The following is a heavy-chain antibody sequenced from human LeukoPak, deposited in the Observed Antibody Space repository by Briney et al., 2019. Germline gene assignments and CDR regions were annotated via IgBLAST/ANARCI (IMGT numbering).Heavy chain of an antibody. V-gene: IGHV4-59*04. CDR1: GGSISSYY. D-gene: IGHD3-10*01. J-gene: IGHJ3*02. Sequence: SETLSLTCTVSGGSISSYYWSWIRQPPGKGLEWIGYIYYSGSTYYNPSLKSRVTISVDTSKNQFSLKLRSVTAADTAVYYCVLWFGDRVSDGTFDIWGQGTMVTVSS. CDR2: IYYSGST. CDR3: VLWFGDRVSDGTFDI.